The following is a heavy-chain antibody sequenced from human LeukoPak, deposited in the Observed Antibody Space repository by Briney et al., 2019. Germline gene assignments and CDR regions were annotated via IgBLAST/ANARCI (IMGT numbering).Heavy chain of an antibody. CDR3: ARGSSSGYPHYFDY. J-gene: IGHJ4*02. Sequence: PSETLSLTCTVSGGSISISRYYWGWIRQSPGKGLEWIGSIYYGGSTYYNSSLKSRVTIPIDTSKNQFSLKLSSVTAADTAVYYCARGSSSGYPHYFDYWGQGTLLTVSS. CDR2: IYYGGST. D-gene: IGHD3-22*01. CDR1: GGSISISRYY. V-gene: IGHV4-39*07.